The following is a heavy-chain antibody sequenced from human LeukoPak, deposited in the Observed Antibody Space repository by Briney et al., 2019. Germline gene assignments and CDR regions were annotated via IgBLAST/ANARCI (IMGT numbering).Heavy chain of an antibody. D-gene: IGHD3-16*02. J-gene: IGHJ4*02. CDR2: IYSGGST. CDR3: ARGLYGDYADY. CDR1: GFTVSSNY. Sequence: PGGSLRLSCAASGFTVSSNYMSWVRQAPGKGLEWVSVIYSGGSTYYADSVKGRFTISRDNSKSTLYLQMNSLRAEDTAVYYCARGLYGDYADYWGQGTLVSVSS. V-gene: IGHV3-53*01.